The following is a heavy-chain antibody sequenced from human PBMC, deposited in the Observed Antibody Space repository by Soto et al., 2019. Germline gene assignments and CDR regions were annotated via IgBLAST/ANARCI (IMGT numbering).Heavy chain of an antibody. V-gene: IGHV4-4*02. CDR2: IYHSGST. CDR1: GGSISSSNW. J-gene: IGHJ4*02. CDR3: ERDSSSGLFDY. D-gene: IGHD6-6*01. Sequence: SETLSLTCAVSGGSISSSNWWSWVRQPPGKGLEWIGEIYHSGSTNYNPSLKSRVTISVDKSKNQFSLKLSSVTAADTAVYYSERDSSSGLFDYWGQGTLVTVSS.